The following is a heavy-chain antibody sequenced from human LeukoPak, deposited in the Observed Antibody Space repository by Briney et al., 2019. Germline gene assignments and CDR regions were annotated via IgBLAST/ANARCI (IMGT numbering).Heavy chain of an antibody. CDR1: GFRFRNYA. CDR3: ATDPWGNYRGFFDY. CDR2: ISGSGGDS. D-gene: IGHD1-7*01. V-gene: IGHV3-23*01. Sequence: PGGSLRLSCAASGFRFRNYAMHWVRQAPGKGLEWVSIISGSGGDSYYADSVKGRFTISRDNSKNTLYLQMNSVRADDTAVYFCATDPWGNYRGFFDYWGQGTLITVSS. J-gene: IGHJ4*02.